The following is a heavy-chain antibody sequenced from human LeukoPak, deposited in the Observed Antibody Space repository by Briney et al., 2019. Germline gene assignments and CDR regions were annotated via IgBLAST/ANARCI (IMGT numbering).Heavy chain of an antibody. V-gene: IGHV3-23*01. CDR1: GFRFSSYA. CDR2: ISGSGVST. CDR3: AKAAVLRFLEWFHDAFDI. D-gene: IGHD3-3*01. Sequence: GGSLRLSCAASGFRFSSYAMSWVRQAPGKGLEWVSAISGSGVSTYYADSVEGRFTISRDNSKNTLYLQMNSLRAEDTAVYYCAKAAVLRFLEWFHDAFDIWGQGTMVAVSS. J-gene: IGHJ3*02.